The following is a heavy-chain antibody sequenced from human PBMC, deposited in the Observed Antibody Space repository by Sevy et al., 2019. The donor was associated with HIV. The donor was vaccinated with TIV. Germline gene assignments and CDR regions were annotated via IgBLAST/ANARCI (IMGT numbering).Heavy chain of an antibody. Sequence: SETLSLTCTVSAGSISSSSYYWGWIRQPPGKGLEWIGSIYYSGSTYYNPSLKSRVTISVDTSKNQFSLKLSSVTAADTAVYYCARLSDTAMPGGGDYWGQGTLVTVSS. D-gene: IGHD5-18*01. J-gene: IGHJ4*02. CDR1: AGSISSSSYY. CDR3: ARLSDTAMPGGGDY. V-gene: IGHV4-39*01. CDR2: IYYSGST.